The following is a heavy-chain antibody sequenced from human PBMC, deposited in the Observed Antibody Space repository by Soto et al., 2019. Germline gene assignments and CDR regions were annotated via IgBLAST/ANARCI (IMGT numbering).Heavy chain of an antibody. V-gene: IGHV1-18*01. CDR1: GYTFTSYG. D-gene: IGHD5-18*01. CDR2: ISAYNGNT. CDR3: SRAPALNVNTAHKFHY. J-gene: IGHJ4*02. Sequence: QVQLVQSGAEVKKPGASVKVSRKVSGYTFTSYGISWVRQAPGQGLEWMGWISAYNGNTNYAQRLKGRVTLTTDSPTTTVYRKLSSLRSDDTAVYFWSRAPALNVNTAHKFHYWGQGTLVTVSS.